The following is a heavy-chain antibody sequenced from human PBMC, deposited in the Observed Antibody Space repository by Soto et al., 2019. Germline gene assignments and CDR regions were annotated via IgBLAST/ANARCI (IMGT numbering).Heavy chain of an antibody. CDR2: ISGSGGST. CDR3: AKTLGGKRAYSYDRSAY. V-gene: IGHV3-23*01. CDR1: GFTFSSYA. Sequence: PGGSLRLSCAASGFTFSSYAMSWVRQAPGKGLEWVSAISGSGGSTYYADSVKGRFTISRDNSKNTLYLQMNSLRAEDTAVYYRAKTLGGKRAYSYDRSAYGGRGPLVTFP. J-gene: IGHJ4*02. D-gene: IGHD3-22*01.